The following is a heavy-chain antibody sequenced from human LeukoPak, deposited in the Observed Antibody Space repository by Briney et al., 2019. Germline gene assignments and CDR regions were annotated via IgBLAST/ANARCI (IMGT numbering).Heavy chain of an antibody. CDR2: INHSGST. Sequence: KPSATLSLTCAVYGGSFSGYYWSWIRQPPGKGLEWIGEINHSGSTNYNPSLKSRVTISVDTSKNQFSLKLSSVTAADTAVYYCARHWTYYDYVWGSYRPYYFDYWGQGTLVTVSS. J-gene: IGHJ4*02. V-gene: IGHV4-34*01. D-gene: IGHD3-16*02. CDR3: ARHWTYYDYVWGSYRPYYFDY. CDR1: GGSFSGYY.